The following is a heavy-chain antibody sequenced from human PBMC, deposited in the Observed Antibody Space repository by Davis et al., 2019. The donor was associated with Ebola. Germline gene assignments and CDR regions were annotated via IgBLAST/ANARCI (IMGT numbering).Heavy chain of an antibody. V-gene: IGHV5-51*01. J-gene: IGHJ6*02. CDR3: ARPRLLWFGDYYYYYGMDV. CDR2: IYPGDSYT. D-gene: IGHD3-10*01. CDR1: GYSFTTYW. Sequence: GESLKISCKGSGYSFTTYWIGWVRQMPGKGLEWMGIIYPGDSYTNYSPSFQGHVTISADKSISTAYLQWSSLKASDTAMYYCARPRLLWFGDYYYYYGMDVWGQGTTVTVSS.